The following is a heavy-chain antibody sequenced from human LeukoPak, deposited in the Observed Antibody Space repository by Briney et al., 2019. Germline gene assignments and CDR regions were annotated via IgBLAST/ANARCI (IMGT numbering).Heavy chain of an antibody. CDR3: TRDRSRAEDD. Sequence: GGSLRLSCVASGLTFSTCGMHWVRQAPGKGLEWLTHIRYDESATYYADSVKGRFTISRENSKNTLYLQMNSLRGEDTAVYYCTRDRSRAEDDWGQGTLVTVSS. CDR1: GLTFSTCG. D-gene: IGHD1-14*01. J-gene: IGHJ4*02. V-gene: IGHV3-33*01. CDR2: IRYDESAT.